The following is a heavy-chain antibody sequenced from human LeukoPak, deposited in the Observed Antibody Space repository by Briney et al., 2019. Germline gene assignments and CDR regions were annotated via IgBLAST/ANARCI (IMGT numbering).Heavy chain of an antibody. D-gene: IGHD6-19*01. J-gene: IGHJ4*02. Sequence: GGSLRLSCAASGFSFSSNVMIWVRQAPGKGLEWVSSIPASGGSTYYADSVKGRFTISRDNSKNSLYLQMNSLRAEDTAVYYCAKESSGGWYFDYWGQGTLVTVSS. V-gene: IGHV3-23*01. CDR3: AKESSGGWYFDY. CDR1: GFSFSSNV. CDR2: IPASGGST.